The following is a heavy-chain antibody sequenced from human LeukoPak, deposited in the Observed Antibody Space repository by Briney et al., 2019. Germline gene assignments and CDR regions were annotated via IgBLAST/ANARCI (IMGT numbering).Heavy chain of an antibody. CDR1: GYTFTGYY. V-gene: IGHV1-2*02. J-gene: IGHJ3*02. CDR2: INPNSGAT. CDR3: ARLDDSSGYHAFDI. Sequence: SVKVSCKASGYTFTGYYVHWVRQAPAQGLAWVGWINPNSGATNYAQKFQGRVTMTRDTSISTAYMELTRLRSDDTAVYYCARLDDSSGYHAFDIWGQGTMVTVSS. D-gene: IGHD3-22*01.